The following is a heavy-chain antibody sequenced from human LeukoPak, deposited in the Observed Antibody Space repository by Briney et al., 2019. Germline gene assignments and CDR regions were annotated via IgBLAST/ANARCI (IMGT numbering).Heavy chain of an antibody. V-gene: IGHV3-23*01. CDR1: GFTFSSYA. J-gene: IGHJ4*02. CDR2: ITGSGDGT. Sequence: GGSLRLSCAASGFTFSSYAMSWVRQAPGKGLEWVSSITGSGDGTSAADSVTGRFSISRDNSKSTLYLQMNSLRVEDTAVYYCAKAGLVRGGALDSWGQGTLVTVSS. CDR3: AKAGLVRGGALDS. D-gene: IGHD4/OR15-4a*01.